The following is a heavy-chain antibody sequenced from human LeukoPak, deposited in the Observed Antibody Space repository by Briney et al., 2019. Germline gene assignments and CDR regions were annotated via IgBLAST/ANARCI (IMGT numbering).Heavy chain of an antibody. V-gene: IGHV1-69*06. D-gene: IGHD2-2*01. CDR1: GGTFSSYD. J-gene: IGHJ4*02. CDR2: IMPMFGKA. Sequence: ASVKVSCKASGGTFSSYDISWVRQAPGQGLEWMGGIMPMFGKANYAQKFQGRVTTTADKATSTAYMELSSLGSEDTAVYYCAGGRTDIVVVPATLRNYYFDYWGQGTLVTVSS. CDR3: AGGRTDIVVVPATLRNYYFDY.